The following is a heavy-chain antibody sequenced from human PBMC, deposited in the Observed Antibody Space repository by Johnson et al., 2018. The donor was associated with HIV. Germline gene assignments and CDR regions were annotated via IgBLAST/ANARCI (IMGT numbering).Heavy chain of an antibody. Sequence: VQLVESGGGLVQPGGSLRLSCAASGFTFSSYWMSWVRQAPGKGMEWVANIKQDGSEKYYVDSVKGRFTISRDNAKNSLYLQMNSLRAEDTAVYYCARAGEWEPTDDAFDIWGPGTMVTVSS. CDR3: ARAGEWEPTDDAFDI. CDR2: IKQDGSEK. V-gene: IGHV3-7*05. D-gene: IGHD1-26*01. CDR1: GFTFSSYW. J-gene: IGHJ3*02.